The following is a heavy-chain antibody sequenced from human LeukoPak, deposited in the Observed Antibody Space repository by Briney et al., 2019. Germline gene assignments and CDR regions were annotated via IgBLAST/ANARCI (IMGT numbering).Heavy chain of an antibody. J-gene: IGHJ5*02. Sequence: PGGSLRLSCAASGFTVSSNYMSWVRQAPGKGLEWVANIKQDGSEKYYVDSVKGRFTISRDNAKNSLYLQMNSLRAEDTAVYYCARLGIAVAGTANWFDPWGQGTLVTVSS. CDR2: IKQDGSEK. CDR1: GFTVSSNY. V-gene: IGHV3-7*05. D-gene: IGHD6-19*01. CDR3: ARLGIAVAGTANWFDP.